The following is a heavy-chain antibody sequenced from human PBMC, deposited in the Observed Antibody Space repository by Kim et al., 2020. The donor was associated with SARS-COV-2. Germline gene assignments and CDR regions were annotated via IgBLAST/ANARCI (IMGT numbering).Heavy chain of an antibody. Sequence: SETLSLTCAVYGGSFSGYYWSWIRQPPGKGLEWIGEINHSGSTNYNPSLKSRVTISVDTSKNQFSLKLSSVTAADTAVYYCARGRLRKRFDYWGQGTLVTVSS. CDR3: ARGRLRKRFDY. CDR1: GGSFSGYY. V-gene: IGHV4-34*01. J-gene: IGHJ4*02. CDR2: INHSGST. D-gene: IGHD5-12*01.